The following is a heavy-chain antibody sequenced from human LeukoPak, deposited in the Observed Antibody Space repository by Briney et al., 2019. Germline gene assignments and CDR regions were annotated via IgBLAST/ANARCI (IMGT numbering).Heavy chain of an antibody. V-gene: IGHV3-23*01. J-gene: IGHJ4*02. CDR3: AKGSTTVVPRSFFDF. D-gene: IGHD4-23*01. CDR1: GFSFSSYG. CDR2: ISGSDGIT. Sequence: GRCLRPSCAASGFSFSSYGTSWVRQAPGKGLEWVSGISGSDGITYYAESVKGRFTITIDNSKNTLYLQMNSLRAEDTAVYYCAKGSTTVVPRSFFDFWGQGTRVTVSS.